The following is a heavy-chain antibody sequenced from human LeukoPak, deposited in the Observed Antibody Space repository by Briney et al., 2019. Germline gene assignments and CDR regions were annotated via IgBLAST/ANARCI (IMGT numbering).Heavy chain of an antibody. CDR2: TYYRSKWYN. V-gene: IGHV6-1*01. CDR3: ARVETLQDAFDI. J-gene: IGHJ3*02. CDR1: GDSVASNSAA. Sequence: SQTLSLTCAISGDSVASNSAAWNWIRQSPSTGLEWLGRTYYRSKWYNDYAVSVKSRITINPDTSKNQFSLQLNSVTPEDTAVYYCARVETLQDAFDIWGQGTMVTVSS. D-gene: IGHD5-24*01.